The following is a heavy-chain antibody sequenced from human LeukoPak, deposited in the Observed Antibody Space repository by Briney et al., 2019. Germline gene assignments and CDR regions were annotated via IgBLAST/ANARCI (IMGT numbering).Heavy chain of an antibody. D-gene: IGHD3-22*01. J-gene: IGHJ5*02. Sequence: PSETLSLTCTVSGASISSYYWGWIRQPPGKGLEWIGYIYYSGSRSYNPSLKSRVTISVDTSKNQFSLKVSSVTAADTAVYFCARTVRDSSGNYPRWLDPWGQGTLVTVPS. CDR1: GASISSYY. CDR2: IYYSGSR. V-gene: IGHV4-59*01. CDR3: ARTVRDSSGNYPRWLDP.